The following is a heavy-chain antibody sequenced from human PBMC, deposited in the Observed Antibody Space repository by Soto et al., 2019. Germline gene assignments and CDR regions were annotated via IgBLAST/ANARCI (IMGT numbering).Heavy chain of an antibody. CDR2: IYYSGSN. J-gene: IGHJ6*03. CDR3: ARSYCSGGSCSYYYYYMDV. D-gene: IGHD2-15*01. CDR1: GGSISSYY. Sequence: SETLSLTCTVSGGSISSYYWSWIRQPPGKGLEWIGYIYYSGSNNYNPSLKSRVTISVETSKNQFSLKLSSVTAADTAVYYCARSYCSGGSCSYYYYYMDVWGKGTTVTVSS. V-gene: IGHV4-59*08.